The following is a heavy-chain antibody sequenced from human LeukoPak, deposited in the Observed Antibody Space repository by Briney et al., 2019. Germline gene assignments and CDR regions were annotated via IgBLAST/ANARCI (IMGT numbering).Heavy chain of an antibody. J-gene: IGHJ6*03. CDR1: GGSISSYY. D-gene: IGHD4-23*01. CDR3: ARGTTTVVTYYYYYYMDV. Sequence: PSETLSLTCTVSGGSISSYYWSWIRQPPGKGLEWIGYIYYSGSTNYNPSLKSRVTISVDTSKNQFSLKLSSVTAADTAVYYCARGTTTVVTYYYYYYMDVWGKGTTVTVSS. CDR2: IYYSGST. V-gene: IGHV4-59*01.